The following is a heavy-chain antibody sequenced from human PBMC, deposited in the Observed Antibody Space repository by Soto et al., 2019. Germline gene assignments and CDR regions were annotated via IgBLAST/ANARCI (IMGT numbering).Heavy chain of an antibody. CDR2: ISYDGSNK. CDR3: ARVVVPAAIGPYYYYGMDV. D-gene: IGHD2-2*01. CDR1: GFTFSSCA. V-gene: IGHV3-30-3*01. Sequence: QVQLVESGGGVVQPGRSLRLSCAASGFTFSSCAMHWVRQAPGKGLAWVAVISYDGSNKYYADSVKGRFTISRDNSKNTLYLQMNSLRAEDTAVYYCARVVVPAAIGPYYYYGMDVWGQGTTVTVSS. J-gene: IGHJ6*02.